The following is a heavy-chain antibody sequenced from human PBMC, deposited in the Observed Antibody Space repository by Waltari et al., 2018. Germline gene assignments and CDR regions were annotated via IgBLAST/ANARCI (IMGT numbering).Heavy chain of an antibody. J-gene: IGHJ4*02. D-gene: IGHD4-17*01. V-gene: IGHV1-3*01. Sequence: QVQLVQSGAEVKKPGASVKVSCKASGYTFTSYAMHWVRQAPGQRLEWMGWINAGNGNTKYSQKFQGRVTITRDTSASTAYMELSSLRSEDTAVYYRARDGGWTTVFDYWGQGTLVTVSS. CDR1: GYTFTSYA. CDR2: INAGNGNT. CDR3: ARDGGWTTVFDY.